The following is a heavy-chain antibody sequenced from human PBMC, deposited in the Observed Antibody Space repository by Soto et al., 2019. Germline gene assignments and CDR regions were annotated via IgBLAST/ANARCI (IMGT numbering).Heavy chain of an antibody. J-gene: IGHJ6*02. D-gene: IGHD2-2*01. CDR3: AKDRLCSSASCCHYYYDGIDV. Sequence: GGPLRLSCAPSGFTFSSYAMSWVRQAPGKGLKWVSAISGSGGSTSYPASVKVRFTISRDNTKKTLYLQRRSLRAEDAAVYYCAKDRLCSSASCCHYYYDGIDVWGQGTTVTVSS. CDR1: GFTFSSYA. V-gene: IGHV3-23*01. CDR2: ISGSGGST.